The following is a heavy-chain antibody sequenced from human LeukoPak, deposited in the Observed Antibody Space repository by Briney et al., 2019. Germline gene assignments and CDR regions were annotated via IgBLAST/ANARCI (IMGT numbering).Heavy chain of an antibody. V-gene: IGHV3-33*01. CDR1: GFTFSSYG. J-gene: IGHJ4*02. D-gene: IGHD3-22*01. CDR2: IWYDGSNK. CDR3: ARARAPFYYDSSPGDY. Sequence: GGSLRLSCAASGFTFSSYGMHWVRQAPGKGREWVAVIWYDGSNKYYADSVKGRFTISRDNSKNTLYLQMNSLRAEDTAVYYCARARAPFYYDSSPGDYWGQGTLVTVSS.